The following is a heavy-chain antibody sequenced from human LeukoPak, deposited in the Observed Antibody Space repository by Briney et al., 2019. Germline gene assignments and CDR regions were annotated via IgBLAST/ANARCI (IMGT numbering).Heavy chain of an antibody. CDR2: IYYSGST. J-gene: IGHJ4*02. V-gene: IGHV4-39*01. D-gene: IGHD2-15*01. CDR3: ATYCSGGSCQVLSFDY. CDR1: GGSMTNSTYY. Sequence: SETLSLTCTVSGGSMTNSTYYWGWIRQPPGKGLEWIGSIYYSGSTYYNPSLKSRVTISVDTSKNQFSLKLSSVTAADTAVYYCATYCSGGSCQVLSFDYWGQGTLVTVSS.